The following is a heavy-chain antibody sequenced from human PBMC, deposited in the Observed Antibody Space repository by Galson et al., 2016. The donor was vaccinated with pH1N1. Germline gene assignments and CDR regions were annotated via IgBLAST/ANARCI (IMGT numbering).Heavy chain of an antibody. D-gene: IGHD3-10*01. Sequence: PALVKPTQTLTRTCTFSGFSLSTSGVGVGWIRQPPGKALEWLALIYWDDDKRYGPSLKSRLTITKDTSKNQVVLTMTNMDPVDTATYYCAHTGFGEFLGYFDYWGQGTLVTVSS. CDR1: GFSLSTSGVG. V-gene: IGHV2-5*05. J-gene: IGHJ4*02. CDR3: AHTGFGEFLGYFDY. CDR2: IYWDDDK.